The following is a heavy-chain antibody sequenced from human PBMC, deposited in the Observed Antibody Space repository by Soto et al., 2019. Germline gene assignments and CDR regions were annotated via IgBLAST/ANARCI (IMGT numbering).Heavy chain of an antibody. D-gene: IGHD1-26*01. CDR3: AHRRGGTFDY. J-gene: IGHJ4*02. V-gene: IGHV5-51*01. CDR1: GYKFTTYW. CDR2: IYPDHSDS. Sequence: GESLEIACYGSGYKFTTYWIGWVRQMPGKGLEWMAIIYPDHSDSRYSPSFQGQVTISADKSISTAYLQWSSLKASDTATYYCAHRRGGTFDYWGQGTLVTVSS.